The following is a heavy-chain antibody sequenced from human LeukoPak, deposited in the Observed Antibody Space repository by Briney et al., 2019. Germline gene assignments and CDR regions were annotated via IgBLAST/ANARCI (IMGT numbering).Heavy chain of an antibody. J-gene: IGHJ4*02. CDR2: INHSGST. CDR3: ARGVVGGFDY. D-gene: IGHD1-26*01. Sequence: PGGSLRLSCAASGFTFSNAWMNWVRQAPGKGLEWIGEINHSGSTNYNPSLKSRVTISVDTSKNQFSLKLSSVTAADTAVYYCARGVVGGFDYWGQGTLVTVSS. CDR1: GFTFSNAW. V-gene: IGHV4-34*01.